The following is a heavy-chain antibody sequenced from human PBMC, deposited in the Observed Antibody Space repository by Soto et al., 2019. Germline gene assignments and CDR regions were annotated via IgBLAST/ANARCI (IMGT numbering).Heavy chain of an antibody. J-gene: IGHJ4*02. CDR2: ISGSGGST. V-gene: IGHV3-23*01. Sequence: GGSLRLSCAASGFTFSSYAMSWVRQAPGKGLEWVSAISGSGGSTYYADSVKGRFTISRDNSKNTLYLQMNSLRAEGTAVYYCAKDTLDITIFNIYFDYWGQGTLVTVSS. CDR1: GFTFSSYA. CDR3: AKDTLDITIFNIYFDY. D-gene: IGHD3-3*01.